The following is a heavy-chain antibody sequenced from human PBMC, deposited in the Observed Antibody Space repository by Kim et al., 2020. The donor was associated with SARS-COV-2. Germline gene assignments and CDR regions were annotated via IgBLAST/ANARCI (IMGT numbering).Heavy chain of an antibody. CDR1: GYTFTSYD. CDR2: MNPNSGNT. D-gene: IGHD3-9*01. J-gene: IGHJ4*02. Sequence: ASVKVSCKASGYTFTSYDINWVRQATGQGLEWMGWMNPNSGNTGYAQKFQGRVTMTRNTSISTAYMELSSLRSEDTAVYYCARAVYGILTGYLVYYFDYGGQGPRLTLST. V-gene: IGHV1-8*01. CDR3: ARAVYGILTGYLVYYFDY.